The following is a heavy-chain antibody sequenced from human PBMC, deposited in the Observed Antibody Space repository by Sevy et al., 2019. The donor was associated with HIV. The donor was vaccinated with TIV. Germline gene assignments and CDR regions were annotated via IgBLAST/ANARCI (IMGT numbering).Heavy chain of an antibody. V-gene: IGHV3-48*02. D-gene: IGHD3-22*01. CDR3: ATVPDYYDSNGKPGYNDY. Sequence: GGSLRLSCAASGFTFSSYSMNWVRQAPGKGLEWVSYISSSSTIYYADSAKGRFTISRDNAKNSLYLQMNSLRDEDTAVYYCATVPDYYDSNGKPGYNDYWGQGTLVTVSS. CDR2: ISSSSTI. J-gene: IGHJ4*02. CDR1: GFTFSSYS.